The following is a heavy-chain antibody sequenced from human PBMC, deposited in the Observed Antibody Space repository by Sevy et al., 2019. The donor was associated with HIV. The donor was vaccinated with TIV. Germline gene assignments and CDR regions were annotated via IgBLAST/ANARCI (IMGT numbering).Heavy chain of an antibody. CDR3: ARADAHYGDCIGFYYGMDV. D-gene: IGHD4-17*01. J-gene: IGHJ6*02. CDR1: GFTFSSYW. CDR2: INGDGGSA. Sequence: GGSLRLSCAASGFTFSSYWMHWVRQAPGKGLLWVSLINGDGGSANYADSVKGRFIISRDNAKNTLYLQMNSLRAEDTAMYYCARADAHYGDCIGFYYGMDVWGQGITVTVSS. V-gene: IGHV3-74*01.